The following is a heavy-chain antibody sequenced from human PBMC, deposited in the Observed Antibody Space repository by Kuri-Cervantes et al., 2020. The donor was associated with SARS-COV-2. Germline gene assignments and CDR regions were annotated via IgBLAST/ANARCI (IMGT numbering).Heavy chain of an antibody. J-gene: IGHJ6*02. CDR2: ISSSSSTI. Sequence: ETLSLTCAASGFTFSSYSMNWVRQAPGKGLEWVSYISSSSSTIYYADSVKGRFTISRDNAKNSLYLQMNSLRDEDTAVYYCAKHYGSGLSYYYYGMDVWGQGTTVTVSS. V-gene: IGHV3-48*02. CDR3: AKHYGSGLSYYYYGMDV. D-gene: IGHD3-10*01. CDR1: GFTFSSYS.